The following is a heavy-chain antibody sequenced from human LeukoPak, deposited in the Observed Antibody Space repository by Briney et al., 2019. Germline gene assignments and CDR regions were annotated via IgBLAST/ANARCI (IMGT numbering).Heavy chain of an antibody. V-gene: IGHV4-34*01. J-gene: IGHJ4*02. CDR3: ARGGIAVAGFDY. Sequence: PSETLSLTCAVYGGSFSGYYWSWIRQPPGKGLEWIGEINHSGSTNYNPSLKSRVTISVDTSKNQLSLKLSSVTAADTAVYYCARGGIAVAGFDYWGQGTLVTVSS. CDR1: GGSFSGYY. CDR2: INHSGST. D-gene: IGHD6-19*01.